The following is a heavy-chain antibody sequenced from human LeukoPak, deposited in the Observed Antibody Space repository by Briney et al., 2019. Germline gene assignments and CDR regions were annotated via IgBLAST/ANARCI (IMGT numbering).Heavy chain of an antibody. V-gene: IGHV3-48*01. D-gene: IGHD4-23*01. CDR1: GFTFSSYS. CDR3: ARDHGGHFDY. CDR2: ISSTSPTI. Sequence: PGGSLRLSCTASGFTFSSYSMNWVRQAPGKGLEWVSYISSTSPTIYYADSVKGRFTISRDNAKNSLYLQMNSLRAEDAAVYYCARDHGGHFDYWGQGTLVTVSS. J-gene: IGHJ4*02.